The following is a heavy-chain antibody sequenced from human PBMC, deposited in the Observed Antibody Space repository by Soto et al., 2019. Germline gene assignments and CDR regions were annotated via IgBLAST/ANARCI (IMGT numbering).Heavy chain of an antibody. J-gene: IGHJ4*02. Sequence: EVQLVESGGGLIQPGGSLRLSCTVSGFTVSGTYMTWVRQAQGEGRKCVSVIYREGSTHYADSVKGRFTISRDNAKNTLYLPMNILRVEDTAMYYCARPMPAWPYDYWRQGTLVTVSS. CDR1: GFTVSGTY. CDR2: IYREGST. CDR3: ARPMPAWPYDY. V-gene: IGHV3-53*01. D-gene: IGHD2-2*01.